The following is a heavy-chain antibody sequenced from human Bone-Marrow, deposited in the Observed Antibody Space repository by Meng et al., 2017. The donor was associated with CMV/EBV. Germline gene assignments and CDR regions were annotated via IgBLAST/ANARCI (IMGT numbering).Heavy chain of an antibody. D-gene: IGHD2-15*01. CDR1: GDTFTRKA. CDR2: ISTYDGDK. Sequence: VSCKASGDTFTRKAISWVRQAPGKGLEWMGWISTYDGDKKYAQKIQGRVTMTTDTSTSTAYLDLRDLTSDDTAVYYCARDVGPLDYWGQGTLVTVSS. CDR3: ARDVGPLDY. V-gene: IGHV1-18*01. J-gene: IGHJ4*02.